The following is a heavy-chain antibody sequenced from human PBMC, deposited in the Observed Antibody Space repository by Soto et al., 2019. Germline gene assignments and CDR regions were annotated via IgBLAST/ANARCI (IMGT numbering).Heavy chain of an antibody. Sequence: GASVKVSCKASGYTFTSYGISWVRQAPGQGLEWMGWISAYNGNTNYAQKLQGRVTMTTDTSTSTAYMELRILRSDDTAVYYGGTMGVLLWESRACESWGQGPMVTVSS. CDR3: GTMGVLLWESRACES. CDR1: GYTFTSYG. V-gene: IGHV1-18*04. D-gene: IGHD3-10*01. CDR2: ISAYNGNT. J-gene: IGHJ3*02.